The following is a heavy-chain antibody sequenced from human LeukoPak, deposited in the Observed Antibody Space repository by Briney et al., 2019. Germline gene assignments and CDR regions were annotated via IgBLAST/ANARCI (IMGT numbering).Heavy chain of an antibody. Sequence: TLSLTCTVSGGSISSGDYYWSWIRQPPGKGLEWIGYIYYSGSTYYNPSLKSRVTISVDTSKNQFSLKLSSVTAADTAVYYCASTISGYYYGYYFDYWGQGILVTVSS. J-gene: IGHJ4*02. CDR1: GGSISSGDYY. CDR3: ASTISGYYYGYYFDY. D-gene: IGHD3-22*01. CDR2: IYYSGST. V-gene: IGHV4-30-4*01.